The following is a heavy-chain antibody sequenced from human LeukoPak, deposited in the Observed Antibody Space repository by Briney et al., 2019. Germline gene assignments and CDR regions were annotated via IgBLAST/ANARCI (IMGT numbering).Heavy chain of an antibody. D-gene: IGHD3-10*01. CDR2: ISAYNGNT. J-gene: IGHJ5*02. Sequence: ASVKVSCKASGYTFDSYGISWVRQAPGQGLEWMGWISAYNGNTNYAQKLQGRVTMTTDTSTSTAYMELRSLRSDDTAVYYCARIVRAYYGSSRWFDPWGQGTLVTVSS. CDR3: ARIVRAYYGSSRWFDP. V-gene: IGHV1-18*01. CDR1: GYTFDSYG.